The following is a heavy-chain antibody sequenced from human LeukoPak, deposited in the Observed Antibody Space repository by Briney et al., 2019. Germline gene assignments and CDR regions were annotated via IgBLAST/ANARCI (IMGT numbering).Heavy chain of an antibody. Sequence: SETLSLTCTVSGGSISSSSYYWGWIRQPPGKGLEWIGSIYYSGSTNYNPSLKSRVTISVDTSKNQFSLKLSSVTAADTAVYYCARGGTDVRDSYYYYMDVWGKGTTVTISS. CDR3: ARGGTDVRDSYYYYMDV. J-gene: IGHJ6*03. V-gene: IGHV4-39*07. CDR1: GGSISSSSYY. CDR2: IYYSGST. D-gene: IGHD3-22*01.